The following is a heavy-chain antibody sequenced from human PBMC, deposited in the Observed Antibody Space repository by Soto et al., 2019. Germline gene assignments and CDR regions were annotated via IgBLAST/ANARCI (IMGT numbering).Heavy chain of an antibody. J-gene: IGHJ6*02. CDR3: AVVLSGSYYQNGMDV. Sequence: VELVQSGSEEKKPGSSVKVSCKTSGGPFTSFDVNWVRQAPGQGLEWMGDIIPIFDTTNYAQKFQGRVTITADMATATAYMALGSLRSDDTAVYFCAVVLSGSYYQNGMDVWGLGTKVIVS. CDR1: GGPFTSFD. V-gene: IGHV1-69*06. D-gene: IGHD1-26*01. CDR2: IIPIFDTT.